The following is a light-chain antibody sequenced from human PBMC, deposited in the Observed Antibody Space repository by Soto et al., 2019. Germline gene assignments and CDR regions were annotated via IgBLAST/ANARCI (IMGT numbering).Light chain of an antibody. CDR3: QQNSSLPIT. CDR2: SAS. V-gene: IGKV3-20*01. Sequence: EIVLTQSPGTLSLSPGERATLSCRASQSLSGGHLAWFQQNPGQAPRLLIHSASSRATGIPDRFSGSGSGTDFTLTISRLEPEDFVVYYCQQNSSLPITFGQGTRLEIK. J-gene: IGKJ5*01. CDR1: QSLSGGH.